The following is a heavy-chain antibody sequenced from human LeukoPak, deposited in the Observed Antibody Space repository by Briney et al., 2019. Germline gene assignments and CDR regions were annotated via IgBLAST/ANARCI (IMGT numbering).Heavy chain of an antibody. D-gene: IGHD6-19*01. CDR2: IYPGDSDT. CDR1: GYSFSNYW. J-gene: IGHJ4*02. CDR3: ATYSTGYYHFDY. Sequence: GESLKISCKGSGYSFSNYWIGWVRQMPGKGLEWMGIIYPGDSDTRYSPTFQGQVTISVDKSIRTAYLQWGSLKASDTAMYYCATYSTGYYHFDYWGQGTLVTVSS. V-gene: IGHV5-51*01.